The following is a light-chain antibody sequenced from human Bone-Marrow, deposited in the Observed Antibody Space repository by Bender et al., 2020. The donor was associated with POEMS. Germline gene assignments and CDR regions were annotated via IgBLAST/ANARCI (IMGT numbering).Light chain of an antibody. V-gene: IGLV2-23*02. CDR1: NSDVGTYNF. CDR2: EVS. J-gene: IGLJ2*01. CDR3: CLYAGSSTLV. Sequence: QSALTQPASVSGSPGQSITISCTGTNSDVGTYNFVSWYQQHPGKAPKLMIYEVSKRPSGVSNRFSGSKSGNTASLTISGLQAEDEADYYCCLYAGSSTLVFGGGTKLTVL.